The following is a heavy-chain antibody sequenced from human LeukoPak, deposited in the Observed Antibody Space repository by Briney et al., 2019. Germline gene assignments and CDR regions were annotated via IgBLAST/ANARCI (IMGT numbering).Heavy chain of an antibody. Sequence: ASVKDSCKASGYTFISYGISWVRQATGQGVEWMGWISADNGNTNYAQKLQGRVTMTTDTSTSTAYVEMRSLRSDDTAVYYCAKDENYGSGSYYNLWGQGTLVTVSS. CDR2: ISADNGNT. J-gene: IGHJ5*02. V-gene: IGHV1-18*01. CDR3: AKDENYGSGSYYNL. CDR1: GYTFISYG. D-gene: IGHD3-10*01.